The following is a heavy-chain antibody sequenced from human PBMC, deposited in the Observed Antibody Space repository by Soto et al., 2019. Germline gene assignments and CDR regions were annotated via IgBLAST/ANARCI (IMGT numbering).Heavy chain of an antibody. D-gene: IGHD3-10*01. V-gene: IGHV3-30-3*01. CDR3: ARVPFSTSWVREVISPLAY. CDR1: GFTFSSYA. CDR2: ISYDGSNK. J-gene: IGHJ4*02. Sequence: QVQLVESGGGVVQPGRSLRLSCAASGFTFSSYAMHWVRQAPGKGLEWVAVISYDGSNKYYADSVKGRFTISRDNSKNALYLQMNSLRAVDTAVYYWARVPFSTSWVREVISPLAYWGQGALVTVSS.